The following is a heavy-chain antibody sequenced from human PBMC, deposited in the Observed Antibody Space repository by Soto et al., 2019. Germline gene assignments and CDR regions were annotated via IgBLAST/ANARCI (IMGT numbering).Heavy chain of an antibody. D-gene: IGHD2-2*01. Sequence: SETLSLTCTVSGGSISSYYWSWIRQPPGKGLEWIGYIYYSGSTNYNPSLKSRVTISVDTSKNQFSLKLSSVTAADTAVYYCARSCSSTSCRSYYYYYMDVWGKGTTVTVSS. CDR1: GGSISSYY. CDR2: IYYSGST. J-gene: IGHJ6*03. V-gene: IGHV4-59*01. CDR3: ARSCSSTSCRSYYYYYMDV.